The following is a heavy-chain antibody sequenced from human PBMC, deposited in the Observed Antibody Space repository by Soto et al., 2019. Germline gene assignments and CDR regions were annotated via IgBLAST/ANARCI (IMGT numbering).Heavy chain of an antibody. Sequence: QVQLVQSGAEVKKPGSSVKVSCKASGGTFSSYAISWVRQAPGQGLEWMGGIIPIFGTANYAQKFQGRVTITADESTSTAYMDLSSLRSEDTAVYYCAWGSIVVVVAATPWGMDVWGQGTTVTVSS. CDR2: IIPIFGTA. V-gene: IGHV1-69*01. CDR1: GGTFSSYA. J-gene: IGHJ6*02. D-gene: IGHD2-15*01. CDR3: AWGSIVVVVAATPWGMDV.